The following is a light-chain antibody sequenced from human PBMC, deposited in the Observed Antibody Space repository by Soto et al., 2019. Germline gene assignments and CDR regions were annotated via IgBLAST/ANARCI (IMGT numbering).Light chain of an antibody. Sequence: QSALTQPASVSGSPGQSITISCTGTSSDVGAYDYVSWYQQHPDKAPKLMIYEVSNRPSGVYNRFSGSKSVNTATLTISGLQAEDEADYSCSSYTSSSTLVFGTGTKLTVL. V-gene: IGLV2-14*03. CDR3: SSYTSSSTLV. J-gene: IGLJ1*01. CDR2: EVS. CDR1: SSDVGAYDY.